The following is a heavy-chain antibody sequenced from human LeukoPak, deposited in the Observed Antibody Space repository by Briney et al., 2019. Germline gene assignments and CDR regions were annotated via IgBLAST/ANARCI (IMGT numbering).Heavy chain of an antibody. V-gene: IGHV3-30*03. CDR3: ARDKQQLGTDY. CDR1: GFTFSSYG. D-gene: IGHD6-13*01. CDR2: TSYDGSNK. Sequence: GGSLRLSCAASGFTFSSYGMHWVRQAPGKGLEWVAVTSYDGSNKYYADSVKGRFTISRDNSKNTLYLQMNSLRAEDTAVYYCARDKQQLGTDYWGQGTLVTVSS. J-gene: IGHJ4*02.